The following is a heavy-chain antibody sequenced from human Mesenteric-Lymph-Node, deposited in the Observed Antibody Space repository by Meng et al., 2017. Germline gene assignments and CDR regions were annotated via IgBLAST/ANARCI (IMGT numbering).Heavy chain of an antibody. Sequence: QWELQQPGPGRVVPSGTPSLTFAAPGDSVSRPNWWSWCRQPPGKGLQWIGEITQIGVTKYNPSLRSRATISIDRSKSQLSLNLRSVTAADTAVYYCARHGGNYLGYWGQGTLVTVSS. D-gene: IGHD3-10*01. J-gene: IGHJ4*02. V-gene: IGHV4-4*02. CDR3: ARHGGNYLGY. CDR1: GDSVSRPNW. CDR2: ITQIGVT.